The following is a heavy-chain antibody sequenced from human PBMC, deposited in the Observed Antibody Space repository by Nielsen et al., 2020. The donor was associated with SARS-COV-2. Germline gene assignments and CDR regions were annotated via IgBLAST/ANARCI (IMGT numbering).Heavy chain of an antibody. V-gene: IGHV4-59*08. CDR2: IYYSGST. CDR1: GFTFSSYA. J-gene: IGHJ6*02. Sequence: ESLKISCAASGFTFSSYAMSWIRQPPGKGLEWIGYIYYSGSTNYNPSLKSRVTISVDTSKNQFSLKLSSVTAADTAVYYCARHPYYYYGMDVWGQGTTVTVSS. CDR3: ARHPYYYYGMDV.